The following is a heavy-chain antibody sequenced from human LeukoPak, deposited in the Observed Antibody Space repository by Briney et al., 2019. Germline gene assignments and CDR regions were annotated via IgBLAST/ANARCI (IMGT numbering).Heavy chain of an antibody. V-gene: IGHV3-15*01. CDR3: TTPRPYSSGFDY. D-gene: IGHD6-19*01. Sequence: KPGGSLRLSCAASGFTFSNAWMSWVRQTPGKGLEWVGRIKSKTDGGTTDYAAPVKGRFTISRDDSKNTLYLQMNSLKTEDTAVYYCTTPRPYSSGFDYWGQGTLVTVSS. CDR1: GFTFSNAW. J-gene: IGHJ4*02. CDR2: IKSKTDGGTT.